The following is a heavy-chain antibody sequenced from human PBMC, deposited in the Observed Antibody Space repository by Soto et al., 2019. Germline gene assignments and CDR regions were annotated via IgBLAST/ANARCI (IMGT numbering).Heavy chain of an antibody. Sequence: QVQLVQSGAEVKKTGASVKVSCKASGYTFTSYAMHWVRQAPGKRLEWRGWINAGNGNTKYSQKFQGRVTITRDTSERTSYMDLSSLRSEDTALYYCARSIVVVTAADYWGQGTLVTVSS. CDR2: INAGNGNT. V-gene: IGHV1-3*01. CDR1: GYTFTSYA. CDR3: ARSIVVVTAADY. D-gene: IGHD2-21*02. J-gene: IGHJ4*02.